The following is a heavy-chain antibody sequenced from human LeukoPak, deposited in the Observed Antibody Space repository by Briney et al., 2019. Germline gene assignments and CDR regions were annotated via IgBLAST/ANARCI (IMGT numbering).Heavy chain of an antibody. V-gene: IGHV4-39*01. CDR1: GGSISSSTYY. CDR3: ARRKVVGATTRNFDY. D-gene: IGHD1-26*01. J-gene: IGHJ4*02. Sequence: SETLSLTCTVSGGSISSSTYYWGWIRQPPGKGLEWIGSIYYSGSTYYNPSLESRVTISVDTSKNQFSLKLSSVTAADTAVYYCARRKVVGATTRNFDYWGQGTLVTVSS. CDR2: IYYSGST.